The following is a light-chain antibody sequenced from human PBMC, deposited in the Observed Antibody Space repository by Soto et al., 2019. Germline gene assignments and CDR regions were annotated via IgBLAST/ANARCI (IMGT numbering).Light chain of an antibody. CDR2: AAS. J-gene: IGKJ1*01. V-gene: IGKV1-17*01. CDR3: LQHNSYPWT. Sequence: DIQMTQSPSSLSASVGDRVTITCRASQGIRHDLGWYQQKPGKAPKRLIYAASSLQSGVPSRFSGSGSGTECTLTISSLHTEDFATYYCLQHNSYPWTFGQGTKGEIK. CDR1: QGIRHD.